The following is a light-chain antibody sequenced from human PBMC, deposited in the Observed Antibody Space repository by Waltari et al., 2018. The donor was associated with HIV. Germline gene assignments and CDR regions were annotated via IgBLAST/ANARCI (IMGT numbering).Light chain of an antibody. CDR2: EVT. J-gene: IGLJ2*01. V-gene: IGLV2-8*01. CDR3: SSYAGSNNYVV. Sequence: QSALTQPPSASGSPGPPVTIASTGTSSAVGGYNYVSWYQQYPGKAPKLMIYEVTKRPSGVPDRFSGSKSGNTASLTVSGLQAEDEADYYCSSYAGSNNYVVFGGGTRLTVL. CDR1: SSAVGGYNY.